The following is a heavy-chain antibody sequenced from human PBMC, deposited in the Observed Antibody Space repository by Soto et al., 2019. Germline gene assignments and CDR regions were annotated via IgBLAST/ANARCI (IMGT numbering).Heavy chain of an antibody. V-gene: IGHV4-39*01. J-gene: IGHJ4*02. CDR1: GGSVTNSSYY. Sequence: LSLTCTVSGGSVTNSSYYWGWIRQSPGKGLEWIWSVYYRGRSYSKSSVKSRVTISVDTSKNRFSLSLNSVTASDTAVYFCVSQRTTVPTQAYFDYWGPGALVTVSS. D-gene: IGHD4-17*01. CDR2: VYYRGRS. CDR3: VSQRTTVPTQAYFDY.